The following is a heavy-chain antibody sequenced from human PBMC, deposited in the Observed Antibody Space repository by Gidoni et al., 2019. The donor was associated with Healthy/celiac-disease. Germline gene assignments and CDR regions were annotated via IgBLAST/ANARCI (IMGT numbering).Heavy chain of an antibody. CDR1: GFTFSSYW. D-gene: IGHD6-19*01. CDR3: ARGAQQWLADYYYYGMDV. V-gene: IGHV3-7*01. J-gene: IGHJ6*02. CDR2: IKQDGSEK. Sequence: EVQLVESGGGLVQPGGSLRLSCAASGFTFSSYWMSWVRQAPGKGLEWVANIKQDGSEKYYVDSVKGRFTISRDNAKNSLYLQMNSLRAEDTAVYYCARGAQQWLADYYYYGMDVWGQGTTVTVSS.